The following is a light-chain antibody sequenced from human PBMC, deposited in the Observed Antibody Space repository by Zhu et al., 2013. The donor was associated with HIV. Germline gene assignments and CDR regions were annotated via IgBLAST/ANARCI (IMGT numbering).Light chain of an antibody. CDR2: ATS. V-gene: IGKV1-27*01. CDR1: QGIGNY. Sequence: GDRVTITCRASQGIGNYLAWYQQRPGKPPKLLISATSTLQSGVPSRFSGSGSGTGFTLTISSLQAEDVATYYCQKYNSVPLTFGPGTRVEIK. CDR3: QKYNSVPLT. J-gene: IGKJ3*01.